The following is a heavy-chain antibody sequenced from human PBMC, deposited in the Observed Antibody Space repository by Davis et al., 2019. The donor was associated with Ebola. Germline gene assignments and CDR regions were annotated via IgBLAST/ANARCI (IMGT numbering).Heavy chain of an antibody. CDR3: ARASGGLGKYEGSVGP. J-gene: IGHJ5*02. CDR2: INGGNGET. V-gene: IGHV1-3*01. D-gene: IGHD3-16*01. CDR1: GYTFSVYS. Sequence: ASVKVSCKASGYTFSVYSIYWVRQAPGQGLEWMGRINGGNGETKYSQKFQGRVIMTRDTSANMVYMELTSLRPEDTAVYYCARASGGLGKYEGSVGPWGQGTLVTVSS.